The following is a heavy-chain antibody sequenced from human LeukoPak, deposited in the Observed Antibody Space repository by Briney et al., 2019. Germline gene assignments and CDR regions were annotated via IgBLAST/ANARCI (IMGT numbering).Heavy chain of an antibody. CDR1: GGSISSSSYY. CDR3: ASNRYSGSQLGSYYYYYMDV. CDR2: IYYSGST. Sequence: SETLSLTCTVSGGSISSSSYYWGWIRQPPGKGLEWIGSIYYSGSTYYNPSLKSRVTISVDTSKNQFSLKLSSVTAADTAVYYCASNRYSGSQLGSYYYYYMDVWGKGTTVTVSS. V-gene: IGHV4-39*07. D-gene: IGHD1-26*01. J-gene: IGHJ6*03.